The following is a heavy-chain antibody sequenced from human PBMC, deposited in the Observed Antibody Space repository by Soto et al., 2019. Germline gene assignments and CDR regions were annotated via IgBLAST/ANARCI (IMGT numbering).Heavy chain of an antibody. Sequence: ASVKVSCKASGYTFTSYGISWVRQAPGQGLEWMGWMNTNTNTTDSAEVFEGRVSLTWDTSISTAYMQLNSLKIDDTAVYYCAREVVETSSLWLDPWGQGTLVTVSS. J-gene: IGHJ5*02. CDR1: GYTFTSYG. V-gene: IGHV1-8*02. CDR2: MNTNTNTT. D-gene: IGHD6-6*01. CDR3: AREVVETSSLWLDP.